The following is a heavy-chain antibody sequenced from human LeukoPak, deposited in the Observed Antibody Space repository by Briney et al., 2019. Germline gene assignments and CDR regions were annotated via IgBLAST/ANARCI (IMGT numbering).Heavy chain of an antibody. D-gene: IGHD3-22*01. V-gene: IGHV3-48*01. CDR1: GLTFSSYS. J-gene: IGHJ4*02. Sequence: PGGSLRLSCAASGLTFSSYSMNWVRQAPGKGLEWLSYISSSSSTIYYADSVKGRFTISRDNAKNSLYLQMNSLRAEDTAVYYCARGSVVVITEGYFDYWGQGTLVTVSS. CDR2: ISSSSSTI. CDR3: ARGSVVVITEGYFDY.